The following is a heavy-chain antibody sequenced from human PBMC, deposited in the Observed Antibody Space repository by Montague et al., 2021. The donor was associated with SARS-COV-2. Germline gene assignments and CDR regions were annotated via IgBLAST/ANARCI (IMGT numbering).Heavy chain of an antibody. CDR3: AHRRGLRQSDAFDI. V-gene: IGHV2-5*02. CDR2: IYLDDDK. CDR1: GFSLSTSGVG. D-gene: IGHD5-12*01. J-gene: IGHJ3*02. Sequence: PALVKPTQTLTLSCTFSGFSLSTSGVGVGWIRQPPGKALEWLALIYLDDDKRYSPSLKSRLTITKYTSKNQVFLTMTNVDPVDTATYYCAHRRGLRQSDAFDIWGQGTMVTVSS.